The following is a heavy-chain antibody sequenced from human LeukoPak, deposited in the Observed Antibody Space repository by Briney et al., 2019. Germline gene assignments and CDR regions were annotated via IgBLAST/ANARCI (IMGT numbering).Heavy chain of an antibody. D-gene: IGHD3-9*01. CDR2: IYPGDSDT. Sequence: GESLKISCKGSGYSFTSYWIGWVRQMPGKGLEWMGIIYPGDSDTRYSPSFQGQVTISADKSISTAYRQWSSLKPSDTAMFYCVWLVIPGHDYWGQGPLVTVSS. V-gene: IGHV5-51*01. CDR1: GYSFTSYW. J-gene: IGHJ4*02. CDR3: VWLVIPGHDY.